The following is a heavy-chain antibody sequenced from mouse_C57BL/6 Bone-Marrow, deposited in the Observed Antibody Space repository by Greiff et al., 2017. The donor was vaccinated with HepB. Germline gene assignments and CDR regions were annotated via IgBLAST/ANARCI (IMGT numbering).Heavy chain of an antibody. J-gene: IGHJ2*01. Sequence: LVESGPELVKPGASVKISCKASGYAFSSSWMNWVKQRPGKGLEWIGRIYPGDGDTNYNGKFKGKATLTADKSSSTAYMQLSSLTSEDSAVYFCARRGRGSFDYWGQGTTLTVSS. CDR1: GYAFSSSW. CDR3: ARRGRGSFDY. CDR2: IYPGDGDT. V-gene: IGHV1-82*01.